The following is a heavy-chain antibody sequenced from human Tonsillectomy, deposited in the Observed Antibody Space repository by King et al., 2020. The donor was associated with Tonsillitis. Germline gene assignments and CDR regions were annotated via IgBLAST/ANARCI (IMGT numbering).Heavy chain of an antibody. Sequence: VQLVESGGGLVQPGRSLRLSCAASGFTFDDYAMHWVQQAPGKGLEWVSGMSWNSGSIGYADSVKGRFTISRDNAKNSLYLQMNSLRAEDTALYYCAKAIFLRMVRAFDIWGQGTMVTVSS. CDR1: GFTFDDYA. CDR3: AKAIFLRMVRAFDI. J-gene: IGHJ3*02. V-gene: IGHV3-9*01. CDR2: MSWNSGSI. D-gene: IGHD3-10*01.